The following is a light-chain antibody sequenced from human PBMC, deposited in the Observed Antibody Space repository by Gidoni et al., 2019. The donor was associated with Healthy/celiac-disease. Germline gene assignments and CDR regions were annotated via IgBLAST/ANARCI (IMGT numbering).Light chain of an antibody. J-gene: IGLJ1*01. CDR3: QARDGNTEV. Sequence: SFELTQPPSVYVSPGQTATITCSGDELGDKYASWFQQQPGQSPILIIYEDTKRPSGIPGRFSGSNSGNTATLTISETQTIDEADYYCQARDGNTEVFGTGTKVTVL. CDR1: ELGDKY. V-gene: IGLV3-1*01. CDR2: EDT.